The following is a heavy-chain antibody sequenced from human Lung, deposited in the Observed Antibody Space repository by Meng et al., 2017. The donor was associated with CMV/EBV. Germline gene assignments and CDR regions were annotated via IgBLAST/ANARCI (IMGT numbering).Heavy chain of an antibody. J-gene: IGHJ6*02. Sequence: GGSLRLXCTASGFTFDDYAMHWVRQPPGKGLEWVSRISWNSGSIGYADSVKGRLTISRDNAKNSLYLQMNSMRAEDTALYYCTKGRYYYAMDAWGQGDTVTVSS. CDR3: TKGRYYYAMDA. CDR1: GFTFDDYA. V-gene: IGHV3-9*01. CDR2: ISWNSGSI.